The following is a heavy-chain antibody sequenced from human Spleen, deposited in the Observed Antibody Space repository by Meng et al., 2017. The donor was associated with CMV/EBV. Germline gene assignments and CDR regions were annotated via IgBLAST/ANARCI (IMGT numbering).Heavy chain of an antibody. Sequence: ASVKVSCKASGGTFSCYTISWVRQAPGQGLEWMGWISAYNGNTNYAQKLQGRVTMTTDTSTSTAYMELRSLRSDDTAVYYCARDHYYDSSGSHWGQGTLVTVSS. D-gene: IGHD3-22*01. CDR2: ISAYNGNT. CDR3: ARDHYYDSSGSH. J-gene: IGHJ4*02. CDR1: GGTFSCYT. V-gene: IGHV1-18*01.